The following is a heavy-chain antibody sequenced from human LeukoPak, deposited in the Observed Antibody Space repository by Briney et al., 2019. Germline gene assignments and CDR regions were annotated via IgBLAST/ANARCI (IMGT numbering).Heavy chain of an antibody. Sequence: GGSLRLSCAASGFTFSSYWKSWVRQAPGKGLEWVANIKQDGSEKYYVDSVKGRFTISRDNAKNSLYLQMNSLRAEDTAVYYCARSLWVAPDYWGQGTLVTVSS. J-gene: IGHJ4*02. V-gene: IGHV3-7*01. CDR1: GFTFSSYW. D-gene: IGHD3-16*01. CDR2: IKQDGSEK. CDR3: ARSLWVAPDY.